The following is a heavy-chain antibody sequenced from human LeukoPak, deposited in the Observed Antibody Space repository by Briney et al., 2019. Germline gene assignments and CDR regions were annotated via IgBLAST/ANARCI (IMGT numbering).Heavy chain of an antibody. Sequence: SGGSLRLSCAASGFTFSSYAMSWVRQAPGKGLEWVSGIIGSGGSTYYADSVKGRFTISRDNSKNTVYLQMNSLRADDTAVYYCAKTRNYGGNAYYFDYWGQGTLVTVSS. J-gene: IGHJ4*02. CDR2: IIGSGGST. CDR1: GFTFSSYA. D-gene: IGHD4-23*01. V-gene: IGHV3-23*01. CDR3: AKTRNYGGNAYYFDY.